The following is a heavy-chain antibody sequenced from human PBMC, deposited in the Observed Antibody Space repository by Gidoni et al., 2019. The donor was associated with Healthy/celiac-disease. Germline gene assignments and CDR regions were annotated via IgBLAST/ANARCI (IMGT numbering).Heavy chain of an antibody. CDR2: SSAYNGNT. D-gene: IGHD7-27*01. J-gene: IGHJ4*02. CDR3: ARVKPGDLFDY. V-gene: IGHV1-18*01. CDR1: GYTFTRYG. Sequence: QVQLVQSGAEVKTPGASVKVCCKASGYTFTRYGIRWVRQAPGQGLEWMGWSSAYNGNTNYAQQLQGSVTMTTDTSTSTAYMELRSLRSDDTAVYYCARVKPGDLFDYWGQGTLVTVSS.